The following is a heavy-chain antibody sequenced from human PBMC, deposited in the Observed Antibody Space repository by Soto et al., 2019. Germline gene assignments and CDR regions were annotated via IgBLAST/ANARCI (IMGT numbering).Heavy chain of an antibody. CDR2: IFHSGST. CDR1: GASIRSNNR. CDR3: ARVYSGSYSDS. Sequence: PSETLSLTCAVSGASIRSNNRWSWVRQPPGKGLEWIGEIFHSGSTNYNPSLKTRLTISVDKSKNQLSLKLSSVTAADTAVYYCARVYSGSYSDSWGRGTLVTVSS. V-gene: IGHV4-4*02. J-gene: IGHJ4*02. D-gene: IGHD1-26*01.